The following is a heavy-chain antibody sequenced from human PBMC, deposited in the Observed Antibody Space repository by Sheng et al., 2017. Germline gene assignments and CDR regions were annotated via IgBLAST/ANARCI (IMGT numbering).Heavy chain of an antibody. Sequence: QVQLQESGPGLVKPSETLSLTCSVSGGSISNYYWSWIRQPPGKGLEWIGYIYYSGRTNYNPSLKSRVTISVDTSKNQFSLKLRSVTAADTAVYYCTRGAVATYFDYWGQGTLVTVSS. V-gene: IGHV4-59*01. CDR1: GGSISNYY. CDR3: TRGAVATYFDY. J-gene: IGHJ4*02. CDR2: IYYSGRT. D-gene: IGHD5-12*01.